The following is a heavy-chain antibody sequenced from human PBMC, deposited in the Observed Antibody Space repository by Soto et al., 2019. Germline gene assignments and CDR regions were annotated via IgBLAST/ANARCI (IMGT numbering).Heavy chain of an antibody. Sequence: EVQLVESGGGLVQPGGSLRLSCAASGFTFSSYWMHWVRQAPGKGLVWLSRINSDGTITSYADSVKGRFTISRVNAKNTLYLQMNRQRAEVRAVYYCASERCSGYSYYPFDYWGQGALVTVSS. V-gene: IGHV3-74*01. J-gene: IGHJ4*02. CDR2: INSDGTIT. CDR1: GFTFSSYW. CDR3: ASERCSGYSYYPFDY. D-gene: IGHD2-21*02.